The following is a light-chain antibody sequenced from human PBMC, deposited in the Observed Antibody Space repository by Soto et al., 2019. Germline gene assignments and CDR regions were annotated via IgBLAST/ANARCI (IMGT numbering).Light chain of an antibody. CDR2: EGS. V-gene: IGLV2-23*01. CDR3: CSYAGSSSYV. Sequence: QSVLTQPASVSGSPGQSITISCPGTSSYVGSYNLVSWYQQHPGKAPKLMIYEGSKRPSGVSNRFSGSKSGNTASLTISGLQAEDEADYYCCSYAGSSSYVFGTGTKVTVL. CDR1: SSYVGSYNL. J-gene: IGLJ1*01.